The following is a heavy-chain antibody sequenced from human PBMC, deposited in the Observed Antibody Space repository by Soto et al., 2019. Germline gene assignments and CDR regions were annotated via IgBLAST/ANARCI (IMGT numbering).Heavy chain of an antibody. Sequence: GGSLRLSCAASGFTFSSYGMHWVRQAPGKGLEWVAVISYDGSNKYYADSVKGRFTISRDNSKNTLYLQMNSLRAEDTAVYYCAKSAAERWYYYGMDVWGQGPRSPSP. CDR1: GFTFSSYG. J-gene: IGHJ6*02. CDR2: ISYDGSNK. D-gene: IGHD6-13*01. V-gene: IGHV3-30*18. CDR3: AKSAAERWYYYGMDV.